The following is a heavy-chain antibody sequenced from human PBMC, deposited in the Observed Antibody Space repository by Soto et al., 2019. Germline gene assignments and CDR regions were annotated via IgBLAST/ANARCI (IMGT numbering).Heavy chain of an antibody. D-gene: IGHD5-12*01. CDR1: GGSISSYY. CDR2: IYYSGST. J-gene: IGHJ5*02. Sequence: ASETLSLTCTVSGGSISSYYWSWIRQPPGKGLEWIGYIYYSGSTNYNPSLKSRVTISVDTSKNQFSLKLSSVTAADTAVYYCARGTGDGYNYAPWFDPWGQGTLVTVSS. CDR3: ARGTGDGYNYAPWFDP. V-gene: IGHV4-59*01.